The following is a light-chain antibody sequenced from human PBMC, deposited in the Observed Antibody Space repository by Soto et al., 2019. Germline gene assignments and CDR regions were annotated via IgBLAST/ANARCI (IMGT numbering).Light chain of an antibody. CDR1: NSNLGAGYD. V-gene: IGLV1-40*01. Sequence: QSVLTQPPSVSGAPGQRVTISCTGNNSNLGAGYDVHWYQQLPGAAPKLVIFGNRNRPSGVPERFSGSKSGTSASLAITGLQAEDEADYYCCSYAGSSLYVFGTGTKLTVL. CDR3: CSYAGSSLYV. J-gene: IGLJ1*01. CDR2: GNR.